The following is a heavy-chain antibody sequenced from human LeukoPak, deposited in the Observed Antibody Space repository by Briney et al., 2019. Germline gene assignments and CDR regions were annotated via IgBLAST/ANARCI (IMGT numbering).Heavy chain of an antibody. CDR2: IYQDCSER. V-gene: IGHV3-7*04. CDR3: VRGYWYFDL. Sequence: GGSVSLLCVASGFTYKTCCMDWVRQAPGKGLYWVANIYQDCSERCHVESEKARFTISRDNPKNSTYLQMNSLTAEDTAVYYCVRGYWYFDLWGRGTLVTVSS. J-gene: IGHJ2*01. CDR1: GFTYKTCC.